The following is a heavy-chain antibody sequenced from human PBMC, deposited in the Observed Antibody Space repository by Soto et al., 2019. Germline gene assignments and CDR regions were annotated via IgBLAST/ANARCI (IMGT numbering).Heavy chain of an antibody. CDR2: IYYSGST. V-gene: IGHV4-39*01. Sequence: SETLSLTCTVSGGSISSSSYYWGWIRQPPGKGLEWIGSIYYSGSTYYNPSLKSRVTISVDTSKNQFSLKLSSVTAADTAVYYCVITNYYYYGMDVWGQGTTVTVS. D-gene: IGHD3-22*01. CDR3: VITNYYYYGMDV. J-gene: IGHJ6*02. CDR1: GGSISSSSYY.